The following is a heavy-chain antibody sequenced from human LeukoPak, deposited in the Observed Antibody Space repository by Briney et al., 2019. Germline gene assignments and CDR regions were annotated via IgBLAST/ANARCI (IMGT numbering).Heavy chain of an antibody. CDR2: ISSSSSTI. J-gene: IGHJ6*03. V-gene: IGHV3-48*01. CDR1: GFTFSPYS. D-gene: IGHD6-13*01. CDR3: AKDGYSSSWYVVYYYYMDV. Sequence: GGSLRLSCAASGFTFSPYSMNWVRQAPGKGLEWISYISSSSSTIYYAGSVKGRFTISRDNSKNTLYLQMNSLRAEDTAVYYCAKDGYSSSWYVVYYYYMDVWGKGTTVTISS.